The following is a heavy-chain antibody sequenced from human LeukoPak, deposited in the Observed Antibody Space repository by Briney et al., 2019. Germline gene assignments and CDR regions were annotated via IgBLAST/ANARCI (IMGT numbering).Heavy chain of an antibody. J-gene: IGHJ6*02. D-gene: IGHD2-2*01. CDR1: GYTFTSYD. V-gene: IGHV1-8*01. CDR2: MNPNSGNT. CDR3: ARGGYCSSTSCHLSYGMDV. Sequence: ASVKVSCKASGYTFTSYDINWVRHATGQGLEWMGWMNPNSGNTGYAQKFQGRVTMTRNTSISTAYMELSSLRSEDTAVYYCARGGYCSSTSCHLSYGMDVWGQGTTVTVSS.